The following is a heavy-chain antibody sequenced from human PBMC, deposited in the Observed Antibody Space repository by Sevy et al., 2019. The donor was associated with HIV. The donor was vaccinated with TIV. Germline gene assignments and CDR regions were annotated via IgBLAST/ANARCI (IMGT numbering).Heavy chain of an antibody. J-gene: IGHJ3*02. CDR1: GYTFTSYG. Sequence: ASVKVSCKASGYTFTSYGISWVRQAPGQGLEWMGWISAYNGNTNYAQKLQGRVTMTTDTSTSTAYMELRSLRSDDTAVYYCARDPRATRKNAFDIWDQGTMVTVSS. V-gene: IGHV1-18*01. CDR3: ARDPRATRKNAFDI. CDR2: ISAYNGNT.